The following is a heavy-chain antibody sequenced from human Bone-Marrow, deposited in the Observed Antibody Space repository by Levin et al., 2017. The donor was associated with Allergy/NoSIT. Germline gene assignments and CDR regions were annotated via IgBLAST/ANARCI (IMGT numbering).Heavy chain of an antibody. CDR2: TRNKANSYTT. CDR1: GFTFSDHY. V-gene: IGHV3-72*01. J-gene: IGHJ6*02. Sequence: GGSLRLSCAASGFTFSDHYMDWVRQAPGKGLEWVGRTRNKANSYTTEYAASVKGRFTISRDDSKNSLYLQMNSLKTEDTAVYYCARAGMRRGYSGYEQLGYDYGMDGWGQGTTVTVSS. D-gene: IGHD5-12*01. CDR3: ARAGMRRGYSGYEQLGYDYGMDG.